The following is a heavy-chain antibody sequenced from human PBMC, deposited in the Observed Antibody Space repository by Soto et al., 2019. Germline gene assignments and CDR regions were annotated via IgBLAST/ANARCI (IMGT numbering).Heavy chain of an antibody. J-gene: IGHJ6*01. CDR1: GFTVSSNY. CDR3: VRGPGYCSGGSCYRAGARRYYYYYGMDV. CDR2: IYSGGST. V-gene: IGHV3-53*01. D-gene: IGHD2-15*01. Sequence: PGGSLRLSCAASGFTVSSNYMSWVRQAPGKGLEWVSVIYSGGSTYYADSVKGRFTISRDNSKNTLYLQMNSLRAEDTAVYYCVRGPGYCSGGSCYRAGARRYYYYYGMDVWRQGTTVIVCS.